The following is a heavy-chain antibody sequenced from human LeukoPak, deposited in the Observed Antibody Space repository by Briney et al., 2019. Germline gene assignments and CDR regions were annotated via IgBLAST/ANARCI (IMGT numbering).Heavy chain of an antibody. D-gene: IGHD2-15*01. CDR1: GYTFTSYG. Sequence: GASVKVSCKASGYTFTSYGISWVRQAPGQGLEWMGWISAYNGNTNYAQKLQGGVTMTTDTSTSTAYMELRSLRSDDTAVYYCARDPNKLGYCSGGSCYQGGFDYWGQGTLVTVSS. J-gene: IGHJ4*02. CDR3: ARDPNKLGYCSGGSCYQGGFDY. V-gene: IGHV1-18*01. CDR2: ISAYNGNT.